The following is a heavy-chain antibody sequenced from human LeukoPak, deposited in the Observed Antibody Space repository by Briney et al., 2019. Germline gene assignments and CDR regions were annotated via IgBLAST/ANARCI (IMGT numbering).Heavy chain of an antibody. J-gene: IGHJ4*02. V-gene: IGHV3-23*01. D-gene: IGHD3-22*01. Sequence: LAGGSLRLSCAASGFTFSSYAMSWVRQAPGKGLEWVSAISGSGGSTYYADSVKGRFTISRDNSKNTLYLQMNSLRAEDTAVYYCAKDPLSYYDSSGYYIYYFDYWGQGTLVTVSS. CDR3: AKDPLSYYDSSGYYIYYFDY. CDR1: GFTFSSYA. CDR2: ISGSGGST.